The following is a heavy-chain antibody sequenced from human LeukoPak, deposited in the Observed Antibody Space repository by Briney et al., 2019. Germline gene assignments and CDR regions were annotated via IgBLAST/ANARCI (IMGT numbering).Heavy chain of an antibody. D-gene: IGHD2-15*01. CDR1: GGSISRSSHY. V-gene: IGHV4-31*03. CDR3: ARVGQYCSGGSCYPDAFDI. Sequence: PLETLSLTCTVSGGSISRSSHYWGWLRQPPGKGLEWIGYIYYSGSTYYNPSLKSRVTISVDTSKNQFSLKLSSVTAADTAVYYCARVGQYCSGGSCYPDAFDIWGQGTMVTVSS. J-gene: IGHJ3*02. CDR2: IYYSGST.